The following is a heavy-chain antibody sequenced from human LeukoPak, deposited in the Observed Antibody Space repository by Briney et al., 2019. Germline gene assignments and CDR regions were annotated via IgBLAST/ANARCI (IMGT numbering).Heavy chain of an antibody. D-gene: IGHD3-10*01. CDR1: GGSFSGYY. CDR3: ARVLWGLSGYYMDV. V-gene: IGHV4-59*10. J-gene: IGHJ6*03. Sequence: SETLSLTCAVYGGSFSGYYWSWIRQPAGKGLEWIGRIYTSGTTNYNPSLKSRVTMSVNTSKNQFSLKLSSVTAADTAVYYCARVLWGLSGYYMDVWGKGTTVTISS. CDR2: IYTSGTT.